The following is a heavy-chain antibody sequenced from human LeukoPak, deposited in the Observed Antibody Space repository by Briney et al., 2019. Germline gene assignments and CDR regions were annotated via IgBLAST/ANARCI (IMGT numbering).Heavy chain of an antibody. CDR3: TRHFDW. CDR2: IKSKTEGGTT. V-gene: IGHV3-15*01. CDR1: GFTFSNAW. J-gene: IGHJ4*02. Sequence: GGSLRLSCAASGFTFSNAWMSWVRQAPGKGLEWVGRIKSKTEGGTTDYAAPVKGRLTISRDDSKKTLDLHMNSLKTEDTALYYCTRHFDWWGQGTLVTVSA.